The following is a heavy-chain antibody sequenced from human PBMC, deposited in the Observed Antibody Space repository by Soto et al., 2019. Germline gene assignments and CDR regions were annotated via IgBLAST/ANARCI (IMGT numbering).Heavy chain of an antibody. D-gene: IGHD4-17*01. J-gene: IGHJ4*02. CDR3: ARGTPVPTYFCDS. CDR2: IIPMFGIA. CDR1: GGTSSSES. Sequence: QVQLVQSGAEVKKPGSSVKVSCKASGGTSSSESISWLRQAPGQGLEWMGRIIPMFGIAKYPQKFQGRVTITADRSPHTADLELSSLTSDDTAVYFCARGTPVPTYFCDSGGQGTLLTVSS. V-gene: IGHV1-69*02.